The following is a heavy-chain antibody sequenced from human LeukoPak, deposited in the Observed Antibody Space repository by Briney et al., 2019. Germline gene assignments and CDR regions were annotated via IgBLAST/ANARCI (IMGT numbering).Heavy chain of an antibody. V-gene: IGHV4-38-2*02. CDR2: IYHSGST. CDR1: GYSFRSDYY. Sequence: PSETLSLTCTGSGYSFRSDYYWGWIRQPPGKGLEWIGSIYHSGSTYYNPSLKSRVTISVDTSKNQFSLKLSSVTAADTAVYYCASSSSYNFWSGYYDAFDIWGQGTMVTVSS. J-gene: IGHJ3*02. CDR3: ASSSSYNFWSGYYDAFDI. D-gene: IGHD3-3*01.